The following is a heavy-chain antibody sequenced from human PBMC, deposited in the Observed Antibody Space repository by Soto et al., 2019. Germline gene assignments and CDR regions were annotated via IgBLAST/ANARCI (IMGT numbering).Heavy chain of an antibody. J-gene: IGHJ4*02. D-gene: IGHD2-21*01. CDR3: ARGPYCGGDCHDS. V-gene: IGHV1-69*02. CDR1: GGTFSTYT. Sequence: SVKVSCKASGGTFSTYTITWVRQAPGQGLEWMGRIIGILGIANYAQKFQGRVTITADKSTSTAYMELSSLRSEDTAVYYCARGPYCGGDCHDSWGQGTLVTVSS. CDR2: IIGILGIA.